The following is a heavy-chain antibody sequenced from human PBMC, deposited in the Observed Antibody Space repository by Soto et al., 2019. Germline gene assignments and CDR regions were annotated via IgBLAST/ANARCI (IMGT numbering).Heavy chain of an antibody. J-gene: IGHJ2*01. D-gene: IGHD2-8*01. CDR3: ARGMGNWYLDI. Sequence: KPAGTXSLTCTVSGGSISIYYLIWVRQPPGKGLEWIGYIYYSGSTNYNPSLKSRVTISVDTSKNQLSMKLRSVTAADTAVYYCARGMGNWYLDIWGRGTLVTVSS. CDR2: IYYSGST. V-gene: IGHV4-59*01. CDR1: GGSISIYY.